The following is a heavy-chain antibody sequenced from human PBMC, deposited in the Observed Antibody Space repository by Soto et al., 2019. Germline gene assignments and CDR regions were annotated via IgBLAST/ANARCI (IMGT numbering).Heavy chain of an antibody. J-gene: IGHJ4*02. CDR2: IIPIFGTV. CDR3: ARGPLGVQNDVFDYFDY. CDR1: GGTFSSYA. Sequence: QVQLVQSGAEVKKPGSSVKVSCKASGGTFSSYAISWVRQAPGQGLEWMGGIIPIFGTVNYAQKFQGRVTITADESTSTAYMELSSLRSEDTAVYYCARGPLGVQNDVFDYFDYWGQGTLVTVSS. D-gene: IGHD1-1*01. V-gene: IGHV1-69*01.